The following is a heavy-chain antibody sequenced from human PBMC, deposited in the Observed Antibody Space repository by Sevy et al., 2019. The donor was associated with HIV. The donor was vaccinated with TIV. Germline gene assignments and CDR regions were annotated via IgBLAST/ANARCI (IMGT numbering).Heavy chain of an antibody. CDR2: ISGSGGST. J-gene: IGHJ6*02. CDR1: GFAFSDYA. V-gene: IGHV3-23*01. Sequence: GGSLRLSCAASGFAFSDYAMTWVRQAPGKGLEWVSTISGSGGSTYYSDSLKGRFTISRDNSKSTLYVQLNSLRAEDTAVYYCARGRKTTQEWLEELDYYYGMDVWGQGTSVTVSS. CDR3: ARGRKTTQEWLEELDYYYGMDV. D-gene: IGHD2-8*01.